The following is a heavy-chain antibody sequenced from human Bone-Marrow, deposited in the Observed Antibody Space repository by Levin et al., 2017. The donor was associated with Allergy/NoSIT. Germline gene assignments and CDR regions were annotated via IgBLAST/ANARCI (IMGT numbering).Heavy chain of an antibody. Sequence: GASVKVSCKGSGYSFTSYWISWVRQMPGKGLEWMGRIDPSDSYTNYSPSFQGHVTISADKSISTAYLQWSSLKASDTAMYYCARHGYCSGGSCYNASGRPFDPWGQGTLVTVSS. J-gene: IGHJ5*02. V-gene: IGHV5-10-1*01. CDR2: IDPSDSYT. CDR1: GYSFTSYW. CDR3: ARHGYCSGGSCYNASGRPFDP. D-gene: IGHD2-15*01.